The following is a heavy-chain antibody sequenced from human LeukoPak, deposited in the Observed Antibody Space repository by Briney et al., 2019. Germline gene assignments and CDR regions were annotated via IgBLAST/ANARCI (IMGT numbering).Heavy chain of an antibody. CDR1: GYTFTSYG. Sequence: ASVKVSCKASGYTFTSYGISWVRQAPGQGLEWMGGIIPIFGTANYAQKFQGRVTITADKSTSTAYMELSSLRSEDTAVYYCARRGVAVAGTRFPFNYWGQGTLVTVSS. J-gene: IGHJ4*02. V-gene: IGHV1-69*06. CDR3: ARRGVAVAGTRFPFNY. CDR2: IIPIFGTA. D-gene: IGHD6-19*01.